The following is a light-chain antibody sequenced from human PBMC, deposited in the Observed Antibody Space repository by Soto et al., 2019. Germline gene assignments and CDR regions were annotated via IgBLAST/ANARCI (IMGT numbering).Light chain of an antibody. CDR3: QRSSTTPAT. CDR2: TAS. V-gene: IGKV1-39*01. J-gene: IGKJ2*01. CDR1: QHIDTF. Sequence: EIQMTQSPLSLSASVGDRVTITCRASQHIDTFLVWYQVKPGKAPKLLIQTASSLHSGVPSRFSGCGFGTSFTLTISSLQPKDVATYYCQRSSTTPATFGQGTKLEIK.